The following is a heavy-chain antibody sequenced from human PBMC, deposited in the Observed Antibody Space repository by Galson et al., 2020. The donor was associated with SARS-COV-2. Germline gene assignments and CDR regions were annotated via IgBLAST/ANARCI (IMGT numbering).Heavy chain of an antibody. CDR3: AREGDWGSWKWYFDL. V-gene: IGHV1-69*13. Sequence: SVKVSCKASGDTFSSKTITWVRQAPGQGLEWMGGIIPVLNTANYAQKFQGRVTITADESTRTSYMELSSLRSEDTALYYCAREGDWGSWKWYFDLWGRGTLVTVSS. J-gene: IGHJ2*01. D-gene: IGHD7-27*01. CDR1: GDTFSSKT. CDR2: IIPVLNTA.